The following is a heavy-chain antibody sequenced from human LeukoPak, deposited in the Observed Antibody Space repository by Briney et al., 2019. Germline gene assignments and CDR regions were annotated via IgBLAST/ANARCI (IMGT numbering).Heavy chain of an antibody. Sequence: SETLSLTCTVSGGSISSYYWSWIQQPPGKGLEWIGYIYYSGSTNYNPSLKSRVTISVDTSKNQFSLKLRSVTAADTAVYFCARVPPYYYDSSGHFVSAFDIWGQGTMVTVSS. V-gene: IGHV4-59*01. CDR3: ARVPPYYYDSSGHFVSAFDI. D-gene: IGHD3-22*01. J-gene: IGHJ3*02. CDR2: IYYSGST. CDR1: GGSISSYY.